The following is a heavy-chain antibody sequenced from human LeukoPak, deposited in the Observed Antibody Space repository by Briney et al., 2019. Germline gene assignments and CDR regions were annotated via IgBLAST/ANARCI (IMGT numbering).Heavy chain of an antibody. J-gene: IGHJ6*02. Sequence: ASVKVSCKASGYTFTGYYMHWVRQAPGQGLEWMGRINPNSGGTNYAQKFQGRVTMTRDTSISTAYMELSRLRSDDTAVYYCARVPRILSGTDVWGQGTTVTVSS. CDR2: INPNSGGT. CDR1: GYTFTGYY. D-gene: IGHD3-9*01. V-gene: IGHV1-2*06. CDR3: ARVPRILSGTDV.